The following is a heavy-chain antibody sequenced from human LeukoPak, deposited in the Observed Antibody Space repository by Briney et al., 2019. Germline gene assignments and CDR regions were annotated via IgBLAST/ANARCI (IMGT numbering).Heavy chain of an antibody. V-gene: IGHV3-11*01. J-gene: IGHJ4*02. CDR1: GFTFSDYY. Sequence: GGSLRLSCAASGFTFSDYYMSWIRQAPGKGLEWVSYISSSGSTIYYADSVKGRFTISRDNAKNSLYLQMNSLRAEDTAVYYCARDPDPTTWVATGGVDYWGQGTLVTVSS. D-gene: IGHD5-12*01. CDR3: ARDPDPTTWVATGGVDY. CDR2: ISSSGSTI.